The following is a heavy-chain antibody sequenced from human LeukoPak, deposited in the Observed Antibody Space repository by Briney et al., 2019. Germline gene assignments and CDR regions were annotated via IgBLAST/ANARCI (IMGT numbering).Heavy chain of an antibody. J-gene: IGHJ6*03. CDR1: GGSFSGYY. Sequence: SETLSLTCAVYGGSFSGYYWSWIRQPPGKGLEWIGEINHSGSTNYNPSLKSRVTISVDTSKSQFSLKLSSVTAADTAVYYCARRYYYYYMDVWGKGTTVTVSS. CDR3: ARRYYYYYMDV. CDR2: INHSGST. V-gene: IGHV4-34*01.